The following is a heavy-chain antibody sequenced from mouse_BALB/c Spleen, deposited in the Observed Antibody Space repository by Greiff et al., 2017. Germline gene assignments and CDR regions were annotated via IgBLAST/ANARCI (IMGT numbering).Heavy chain of an antibody. J-gene: IGHJ4*01. V-gene: IGHV5-4*02. Sequence: VESGGGLVKPGGSLKLSCAASGFTFSDYYMYWVRQTPEKRLEWVATISDGGSYTYYPDSVKGRFTISRDNAKNNLYLQMSSLKSEDTAMYYCARENGYDAMDYWGQGTSVTVSS. CDR1: GFTFSDYY. CDR2: ISDGGSYT. CDR3: ARENGYDAMDY.